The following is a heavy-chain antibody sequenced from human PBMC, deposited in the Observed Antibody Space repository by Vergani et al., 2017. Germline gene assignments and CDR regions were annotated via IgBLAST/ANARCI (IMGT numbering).Heavy chain of an antibody. CDR2: IDPSDSYT. Sequence: EVQLVESGGGLVKPGESLRISCKGSGYSFTSYWISWVRQMPGKGLEWMGRIDPSDSYTNYSPSFQGHVTNSADKSISTAYLQWSSLKASDTAMYYCARHETYYYDSSGYFNWFDPWGQGTLVTVSS. CDR1: GYSFTSYW. J-gene: IGHJ5*02. V-gene: IGHV5-10-1*01. CDR3: ARHETYYYDSSGYFNWFDP. D-gene: IGHD3-22*01.